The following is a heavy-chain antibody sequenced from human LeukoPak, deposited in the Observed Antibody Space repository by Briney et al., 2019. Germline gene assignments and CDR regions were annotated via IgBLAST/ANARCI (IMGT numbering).Heavy chain of an antibody. D-gene: IGHD6-19*01. CDR1: GGSISSSSYY. Sequence: SETLSLTCTVSGGSISSSSYYWGWIRQPPGKGLEWIGSIYYSGSTYYNPSLKSRVTISVDTSKNQFSLKLSSVTAADTAVYYCARASSSGWYADYXXQGXLXTVSS. V-gene: IGHV4-39*07. J-gene: IGHJ4*02. CDR2: IYYSGST. CDR3: ARASSSGWYADY.